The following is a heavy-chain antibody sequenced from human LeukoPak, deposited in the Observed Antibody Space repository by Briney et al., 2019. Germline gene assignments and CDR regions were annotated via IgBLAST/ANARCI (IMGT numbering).Heavy chain of an antibody. CDR3: AIPPLSGTGSSRPLAGMDV. V-gene: IGHV3-9*01. D-gene: IGHD3-10*01. Sequence: GRSLRLSCATSGFTFDDYAMHWVRQAPGKGLEWVSGISWNSGSIGYADSVKGRFTISRDNARNSLYLQMNSLRAEDTAVYYCAIPPLSGTGSSRPLAGMDVWGQGPRSPSP. J-gene: IGHJ6*02. CDR2: ISWNSGSI. CDR1: GFTFDDYA.